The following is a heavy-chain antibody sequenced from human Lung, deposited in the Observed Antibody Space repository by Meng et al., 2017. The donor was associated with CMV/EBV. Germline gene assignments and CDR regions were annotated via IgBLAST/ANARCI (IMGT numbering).Heavy chain of an antibody. CDR3: AREQGAMGGNYYYALDV. D-gene: IGHD2-2*01. V-gene: IGHV3-7*01. CDR2: IKEDGSEK. CDR1: GFIFRNYW. J-gene: IGHJ6*02. Sequence: GESLKISCAASGFIFRNYWMTWVRQAPGKGLEWVANIKEDGSEKSYVDSVKGRFTISRDNAKNSLSLEMNSLGAEDMAVYYCAREQGAMGGNYYYALDVWGQGXKVTVSS.